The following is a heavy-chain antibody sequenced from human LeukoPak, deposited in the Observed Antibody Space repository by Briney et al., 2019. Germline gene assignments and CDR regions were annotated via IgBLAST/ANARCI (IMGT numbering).Heavy chain of an antibody. J-gene: IGHJ3*01. CDR2: INPNIGTT. CDR1: GYTFTDHT. CDR3: ARRYDSRGPVTFDF. Sequence: ASVKVSCEASGYTFTDHTIHWVRQAPGRGLEWMGWINPNIGTTNYAKRFQGRLTVTRDTSINTAFMELSSLNPDDTAVFYCARRYDSRGPVTFDFWGQGTLVTVSS. D-gene: IGHD3-22*01. V-gene: IGHV1-2*02.